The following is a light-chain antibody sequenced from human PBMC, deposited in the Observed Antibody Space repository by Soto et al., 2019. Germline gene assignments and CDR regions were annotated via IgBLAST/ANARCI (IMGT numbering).Light chain of an antibody. CDR2: AAS. CDR3: QQGGT. J-gene: IGKJ3*01. Sequence: DIQLTQSPSFLSASVGDRVTITCRASQGISSYLAWYQQKPRKAPKLLIYAASTLQSGVPSRFSGSGSGTEFTLTMSSLQPEDFATYYCQQGGTFGPGTKVDI. V-gene: IGKV1-9*01. CDR1: QGISSY.